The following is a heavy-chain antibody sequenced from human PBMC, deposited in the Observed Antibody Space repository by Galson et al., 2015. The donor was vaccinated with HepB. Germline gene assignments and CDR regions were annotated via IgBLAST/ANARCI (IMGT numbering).Heavy chain of an antibody. CDR3: ARDGAIVGATVDY. CDR1: GGTFSSYT. J-gene: IGHJ4*02. D-gene: IGHD1-26*01. Sequence: SVKVSCKASGGTFSSYTISWVRQAPGQGLEWMGWISAYNGNTNYAQKFQGRVTMTTDTSTSTAYMELRSPRSDDAAVYYCARDGAIVGATVDYWGQGTLVTVSS. CDR2: ISAYNGNT. V-gene: IGHV1-18*01.